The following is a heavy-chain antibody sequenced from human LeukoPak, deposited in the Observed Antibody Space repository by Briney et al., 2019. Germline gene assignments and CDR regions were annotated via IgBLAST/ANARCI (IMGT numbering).Heavy chain of an antibody. D-gene: IGHD5-24*01. CDR1: GFTFSSYT. CDR2: ISISSGYI. V-gene: IGHV3-21*01. Sequence: TGGSLRLSCAASGFTFSSYTMNWVRQAPGKGFEWVSSISISSGYIAYADSLKGRFTVSRDNAKNSLFLQMSGLRAEDTAVYYCARDRRDGYNWDAFDIWGQGTMVTVSS. CDR3: ARDRRDGYNWDAFDI. J-gene: IGHJ3*02.